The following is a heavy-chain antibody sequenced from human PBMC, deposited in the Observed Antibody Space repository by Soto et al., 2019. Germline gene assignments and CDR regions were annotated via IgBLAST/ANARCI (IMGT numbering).Heavy chain of an antibody. CDR2: ISASNGNT. D-gene: IGHD2-2*01. Sequence: SSGQVSFKPSGYTFPRYGIRWVRQAPGQGLEWMGWISASNGNTNYAQKLQGRVTMTTDTSTSTAYLELRSLRSDDTAVYYCARVEAAMSGHWFDPWGQGTLVTVSS. CDR1: GYTFPRYG. CDR3: ARVEAAMSGHWFDP. V-gene: IGHV1-18*01. J-gene: IGHJ5*02.